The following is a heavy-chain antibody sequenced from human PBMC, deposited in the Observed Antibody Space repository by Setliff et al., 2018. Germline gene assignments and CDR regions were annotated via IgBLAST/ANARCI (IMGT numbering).Heavy chain of an antibody. CDR1: GGSFSDYY. D-gene: IGHD3-10*01. CDR3: ASRPLGDYYGSEIFDY. Sequence: LSLTCAVYGGSFSDYYWSWIRQSPGKGLGWIGEINHSGSTNYNPSLKTRVTISVDTSKNHFSLKLDSVTAADTALYYCASRPLGDYYGSEIFDYWGQGSLVTVSS. CDR2: INHSGST. J-gene: IGHJ4*02. V-gene: IGHV4-34*01.